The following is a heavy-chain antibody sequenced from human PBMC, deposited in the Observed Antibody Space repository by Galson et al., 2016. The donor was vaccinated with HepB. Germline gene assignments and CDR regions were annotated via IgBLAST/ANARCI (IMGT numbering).Heavy chain of an antibody. CDR3: ARMGHYDFSGRFDP. D-gene: IGHD3-3*01. CDR2: INAGNGNK. J-gene: IGHJ5*02. V-gene: IGHV1-3*01. Sequence: SVKVSCKASGYTFTSYAMHWVRQAPGQRLEWMGWINAGNGNKKYSQKFQGRVSITRDTSASTAYMELNSLRSEDTAVYYCARMGHYDFSGRFDPWGQGTLVTFSS. CDR1: GYTFTSYA.